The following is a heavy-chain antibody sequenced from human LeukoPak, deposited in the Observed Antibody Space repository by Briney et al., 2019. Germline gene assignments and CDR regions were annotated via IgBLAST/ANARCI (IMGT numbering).Heavy chain of an antibody. Sequence: SETLSLTCTVSGGSISSGSYYWGWIRQPPGKGLEWIGSIYYSGSTYYNPSLKSRVTISVDTSKNQFSLKLSSVTAADTAVYYCARDTPGIVGATKIDYWGQGTLVTVSS. J-gene: IGHJ4*02. CDR3: ARDTPGIVGATKIDY. D-gene: IGHD1-26*01. CDR1: GGSISSGSYY. V-gene: IGHV4-39*07. CDR2: IYYSGST.